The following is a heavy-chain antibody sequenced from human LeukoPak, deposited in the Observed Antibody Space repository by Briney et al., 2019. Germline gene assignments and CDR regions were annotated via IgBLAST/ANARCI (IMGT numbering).Heavy chain of an antibody. J-gene: IGHJ4*02. D-gene: IGHD6-6*01. CDR3: ARVYHSSSGRAIDY. CDR1: GFTFSSYW. Sequence: GGSLRLSCAASGFTFSSYWISWVRQAPGKGLEWVANIKQDGSEKYYVDSVKGRFTISRDNAKNSLYLQMNSLRAEDTAVYYCARVYHSSSGRAIDYWGQGTLVTVSS. CDR2: IKQDGSEK. V-gene: IGHV3-7*01.